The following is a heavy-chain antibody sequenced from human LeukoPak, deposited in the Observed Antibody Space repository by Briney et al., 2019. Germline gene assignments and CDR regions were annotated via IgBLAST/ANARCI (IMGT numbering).Heavy chain of an antibody. D-gene: IGHD4-17*01. Sequence: GGTLRLSCAASGFTFSSYGMSWVRQAPGKGLEWVAYISIGTSFIYYADSVKGRFTISRDNAKNSLYLQVNSLRAEDTAVYYCARDSYGDANFDSWGQGTLVTVSS. V-gene: IGHV3-21*04. CDR2: ISIGTSFI. CDR1: GFTFSSYG. CDR3: ARDSYGDANFDS. J-gene: IGHJ4*02.